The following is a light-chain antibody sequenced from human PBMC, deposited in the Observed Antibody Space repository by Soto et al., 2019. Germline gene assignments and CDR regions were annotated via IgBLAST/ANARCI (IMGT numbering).Light chain of an antibody. J-gene: IGLJ2*01. V-gene: IGLV1-36*01. Sequence: QSVLTQPPSVSEAPRQRVTISCSGSSSNIGNNAVNWYQQLPGKAPKLLIYYDDLLPSGVSDRFSGSKSGTSASLAISGLQSEYEADYYCAAWDDSLNGVVFGGGTKLTVL. CDR1: SSNIGNNA. CDR2: YDD. CDR3: AAWDDSLNGVV.